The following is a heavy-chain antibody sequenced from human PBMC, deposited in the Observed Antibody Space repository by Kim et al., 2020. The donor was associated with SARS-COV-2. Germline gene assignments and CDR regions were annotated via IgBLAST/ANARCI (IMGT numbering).Heavy chain of an antibody. D-gene: IGHD6-19*01. J-gene: IGHJ4*02. CDR3: ARQAVTGADHFDY. Sequence: ADSVKGRFTISRDNAKNTVYLQMNSLRDEDTAVYYCARQAVTGADHFDYWGQGTLVTVSS. V-gene: IGHV3-11*04.